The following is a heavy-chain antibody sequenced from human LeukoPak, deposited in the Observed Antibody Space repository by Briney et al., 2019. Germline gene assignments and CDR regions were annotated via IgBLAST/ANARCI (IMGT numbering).Heavy chain of an antibody. Sequence: GGSLRLSCAASGFTFSSYGMHWVRQAPGKGLEWVAFIRYDGSNKYYADSVKGRFTISRDNSKNTLHLQMNSLRAEDTAVYYCAKVKTLYGLDAFDIWGQGTMVTVSS. CDR2: IRYDGSNK. D-gene: IGHD3-10*01. CDR3: AKVKTLYGLDAFDI. J-gene: IGHJ3*02. CDR1: GFTFSSYG. V-gene: IGHV3-30*02.